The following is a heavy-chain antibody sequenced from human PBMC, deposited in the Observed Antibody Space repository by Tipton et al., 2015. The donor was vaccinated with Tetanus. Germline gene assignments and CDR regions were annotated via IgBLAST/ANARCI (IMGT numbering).Heavy chain of an antibody. J-gene: IGHJ4*02. CDR3: ARHFRENFDY. D-gene: IGHD1-26*01. Sequence: TLSLTCTVSGGSISSYYWSWIRQPPGKGLEWIGYIYYSGSTNYNPSLKSRVTISVDTSKNQFSLKLSSVTAADTAVYYCARHFRENFDYWGQGTLVTVSS. CDR2: IYYSGST. V-gene: IGHV4-59*08. CDR1: GGSISSYY.